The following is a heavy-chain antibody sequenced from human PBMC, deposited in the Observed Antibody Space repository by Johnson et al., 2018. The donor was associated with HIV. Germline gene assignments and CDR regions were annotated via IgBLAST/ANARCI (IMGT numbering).Heavy chain of an antibody. V-gene: IGHV3-64*04. D-gene: IGHD3-16*01. J-gene: IGHJ3*01. CDR3: AKDGGRWSYSFDV. Sequence: QEQLVESGGGLVKPGGSLRLSCAAFGFTFFDYYMSWIRQAPGKGLEYVSAISSNGGSTGYADSVKGRFTISRDNSKNTLHLQMNSLRGEDTAMYYCAKDGGRWSYSFDVWGQGTMVSVSS. CDR2: ISSNGGST. CDR1: GFTFFDYY.